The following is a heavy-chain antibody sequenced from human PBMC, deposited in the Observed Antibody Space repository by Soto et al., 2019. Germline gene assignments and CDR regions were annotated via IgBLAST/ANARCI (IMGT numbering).Heavy chain of an antibody. Sequence: QVQLVQSGAEVKKPGASVRVSCKASGYTFTNYDITWVRQAAGQGLEWMGWMNPNSGKTGFAQKFQGRVTLTRNASISTACGELSGLRSEDTAMYFWARRLELRRGGPGGLDYWGQGTQVTVSS. CDR2: MNPNSGKT. CDR3: ARRLELRRGGPGGLDY. J-gene: IGHJ4*02. V-gene: IGHV1-8*01. D-gene: IGHD1-7*01. CDR1: GYTFTNYD.